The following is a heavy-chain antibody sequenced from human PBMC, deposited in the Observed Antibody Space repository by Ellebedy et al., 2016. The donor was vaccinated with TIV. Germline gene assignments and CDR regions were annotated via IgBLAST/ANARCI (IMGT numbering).Heavy chain of an antibody. D-gene: IGHD4-17*01. V-gene: IGHV5-51*01. CDR2: IYPGDSDT. J-gene: IGHJ5*02. Sequence: GESLKISCKGSGYSFTSYWIGWVRQMPGKGLEWMGIIYPGDSDTRYSPSFQGQVTISADKSISTAYLQWSSLKASDTAMYYCARHREGYDGDYDGNFNWFDPWGQGTLVTVSS. CDR1: GYSFTSYW. CDR3: ARHREGYDGDYDGNFNWFDP.